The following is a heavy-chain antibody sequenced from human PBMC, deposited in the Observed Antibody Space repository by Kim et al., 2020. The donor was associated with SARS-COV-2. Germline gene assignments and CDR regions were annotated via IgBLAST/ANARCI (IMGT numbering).Heavy chain of an antibody. J-gene: IGHJ5*02. Sequence: ASVKVSCKASGYTFTSYGISWVRQAPGQGLEWMGWISAYNGNTNYAQKLQGRVTMTTDTSTSTAYMELRSLRSDDTAVYYCARGGPHYYDSSGLRWFDPWGQGTLVTVSS. D-gene: IGHD3-22*01. V-gene: IGHV1-18*04. CDR1: GYTFTSYG. CDR2: ISAYNGNT. CDR3: ARGGPHYYDSSGLRWFDP.